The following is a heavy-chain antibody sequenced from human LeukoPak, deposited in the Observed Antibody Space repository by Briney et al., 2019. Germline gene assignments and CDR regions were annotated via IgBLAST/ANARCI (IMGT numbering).Heavy chain of an antibody. CDR1: GGTFSSYA. CDR2: IIPIFGTA. D-gene: IGHD3-10*01. Sequence: ASVKVSCKASGGTFSSYAISWVRQAPGQGLEWMGGIIPIFGTANYAQKFQGRVTITADESTSTAYMELSSLRSEDTAVYYCARGRSGGDWFDSWGQGTLVTVSS. J-gene: IGHJ5*01. CDR3: ARGRSGGDWFDS. V-gene: IGHV1-69*13.